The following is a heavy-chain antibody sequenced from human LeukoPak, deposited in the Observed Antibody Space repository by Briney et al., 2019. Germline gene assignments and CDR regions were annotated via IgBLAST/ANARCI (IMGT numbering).Heavy chain of an antibody. CDR3: AREDCGGDCYRVRQERDAFDI. D-gene: IGHD2-21*02. Sequence: PSETLSLTRAVYGGSFSGYYWSWIRQPPGKGLEWIGEINHSGSTNYNPSLKSRVTISVDTSKNQFSLELSSVTAADTAVYYCAREDCGGDCYRVRQERDAFDIWGQGTMVTVSS. V-gene: IGHV4-34*01. CDR2: INHSGST. CDR1: GGSFSGYY. J-gene: IGHJ3*02.